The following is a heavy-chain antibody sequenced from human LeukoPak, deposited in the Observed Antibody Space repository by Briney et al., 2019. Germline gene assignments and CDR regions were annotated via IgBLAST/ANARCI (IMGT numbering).Heavy chain of an antibody. CDR3: ARESMAGRAFDY. J-gene: IGHJ4*02. CDR2: ISSDGNSK. D-gene: IGHD5-24*01. Sequence: GGSLRLSCAASGFTFTTSGMHWVRQAPGKGLEWMALISSDGNSKDYADSVKGRFTISRDNSKNTLYLQMNSLRAEDTAVYYCARESMAGRAFDYWGQGTLVTVSS. CDR1: GFTFTTSG. V-gene: IGHV3-30*03.